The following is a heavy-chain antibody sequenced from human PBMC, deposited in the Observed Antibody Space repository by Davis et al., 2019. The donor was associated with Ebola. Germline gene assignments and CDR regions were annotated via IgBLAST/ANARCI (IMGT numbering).Heavy chain of an antibody. CDR1: GFTFSSYA. Sequence: GESLKISCAASGFTFSSYAMSWVRQAPGKGLEWVSAISGSGGSTYYADSVKGRFTISRDNSKNTLYLQMNSLRAEDTAVYYCAKDQSLERQWGYSSGWPDYWGQGTLVTVSS. J-gene: IGHJ4*02. D-gene: IGHD6-19*01. CDR2: ISGSGGST. V-gene: IGHV3-23*01. CDR3: AKDQSLERQWGYSSGWPDY.